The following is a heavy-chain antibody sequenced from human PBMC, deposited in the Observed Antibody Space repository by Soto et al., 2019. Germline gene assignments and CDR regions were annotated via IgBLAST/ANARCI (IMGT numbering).Heavy chain of an antibody. V-gene: IGHV3-23*01. CDR3: AKRAGSSHFDY. CDR1: GFTFSICA. D-gene: IGHD6-6*01. J-gene: IGHJ4*02. Sequence: EVQLLESGGGLVQPGGSLRLSCAASGFTFSICAMTWVRQAPGKGLEWVSSISASGGSTSYADSVKGRFTISRDNSKNGLYLQMNGLRADDTAVYYCAKRAGSSHFDYWGQGTLVTVSS. CDR2: ISASGGST.